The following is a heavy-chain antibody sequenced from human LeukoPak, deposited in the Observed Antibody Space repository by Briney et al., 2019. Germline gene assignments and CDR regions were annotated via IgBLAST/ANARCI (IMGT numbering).Heavy chain of an antibody. CDR1: GGTFSSYA. D-gene: IGHD3-22*01. J-gene: IGHJ4*02. Sequence: ASVTVSCKASGGTFSSYAISWVRQAPGQGLEWMGRIIPILGIANYAQKFQGRVTITADKSTSTAYMELSSLRSEDTAVYYCARVSDYYDSSGYPGDWGQGTLVTVSS. V-gene: IGHV1-69*04. CDR3: ARVSDYYDSSGYPGD. CDR2: IIPILGIA.